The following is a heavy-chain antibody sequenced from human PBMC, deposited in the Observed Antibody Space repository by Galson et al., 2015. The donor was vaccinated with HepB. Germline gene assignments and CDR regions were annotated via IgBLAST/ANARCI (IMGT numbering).Heavy chain of an antibody. CDR1: GFTFGDYA. D-gene: IGHD3-10*01. V-gene: IGHV3-49*04. CDR3: TRDLWGSGNLIPSSFDY. J-gene: IGHJ4*02. Sequence: SLRLSCAASGFTFGDYAMSWVRQAPGKRLEWVGFIRSKAYGGTTEYAASVKGRFTISRDDSKSIAYLQMNSLKTEDTAVYYCTRDLWGSGNLIPSSFDYWGQGTLVTVSS. CDR2: IRSKAYGGTT.